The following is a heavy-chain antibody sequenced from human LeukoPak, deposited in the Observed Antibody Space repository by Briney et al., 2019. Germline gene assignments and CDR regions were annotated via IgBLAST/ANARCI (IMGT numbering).Heavy chain of an antibody. CDR1: GGSISSYY. J-gene: IGHJ4*02. D-gene: IGHD3-22*01. V-gene: IGHV4-59*01. CDR2: ICYSGST. CDR3: ARMYYYDSSGYYYPEYFDY. Sequence: SETLSLTCTVSGGSISSYYWSWIRQPPGKGLEWIGYICYSGSTNYNPSLKSRVTISVDTSKNQFSLKLSSVTAADTAVYYCARMYYYDSSGYYYPEYFDYWGQGTLVTVSS.